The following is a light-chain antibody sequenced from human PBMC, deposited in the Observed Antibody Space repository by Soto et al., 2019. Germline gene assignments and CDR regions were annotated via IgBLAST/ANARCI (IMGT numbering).Light chain of an antibody. Sequence: QSVLPQPPSVSAAPGQEVTISCSGSSSNIGNNYVSWYQQLPGTAPKLLIYDNNKRPSGIPDRFSGSKSGTSATLGITGLQTGDEADYYCGTWDSSLSAVFGGGTQLTV. CDR3: GTWDSSLSAV. CDR1: SSNIGNNY. J-gene: IGLJ2*01. CDR2: DNN. V-gene: IGLV1-51*01.